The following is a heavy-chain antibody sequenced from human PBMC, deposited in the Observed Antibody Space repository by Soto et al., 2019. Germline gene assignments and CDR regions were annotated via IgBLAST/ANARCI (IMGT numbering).Heavy chain of an antibody. D-gene: IGHD6-19*01. CDR1: GGTFSSYA. Sequence: SVKVSCQASGGTFSSYAISWVRQAPGQGLEWMGGIIPIFGTANYAQKFQGRVTITADESTSTAYMELSSLRSEDTAVYYCARDYSIAVADDDAFDIWGQGTMVTVSS. CDR3: ARDYSIAVADDDAFDI. J-gene: IGHJ3*02. CDR2: IIPIFGTA. V-gene: IGHV1-69*13.